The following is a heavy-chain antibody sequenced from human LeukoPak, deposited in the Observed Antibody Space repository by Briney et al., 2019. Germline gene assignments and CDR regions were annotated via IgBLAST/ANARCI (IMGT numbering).Heavy chain of an antibody. D-gene: IGHD2-2*01. J-gene: IGHJ3*02. CDR3: AREGADVVVPAALGDAFDI. CDR1: GGSISSGDYY. CDR2: IYYSGST. Sequence: PSQTLSLTCTVSGGSISSGDYYWSWIRQPPGKGLEWIGHIYYSGSTYYNPSLKSRVTISVDTSKNQFSLKLSSVTAADTAVYYCAREGADVVVPAALGDAFDIWGQGTMVTVSS. V-gene: IGHV4-30-4*01.